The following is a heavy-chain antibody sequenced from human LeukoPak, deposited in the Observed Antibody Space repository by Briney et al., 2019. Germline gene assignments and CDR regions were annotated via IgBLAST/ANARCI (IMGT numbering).Heavy chain of an antibody. J-gene: IGHJ4*02. D-gene: IGHD3-10*01. V-gene: IGHV5-51*01. CDR2: MYPGDSDT. CDR1: GYSFTSYW. Sequence: GESLKISCKTSGYSFTSYWIGWVRQMPGKGLEWMGIMYPGDSDTRYSPSFQGQVTISADKSISTTYLQWNSLKASDSAMYYCAAYTYGSGSYVGFDSWGQGTLVTVSS. CDR3: AAYTYGSGSYVGFDS.